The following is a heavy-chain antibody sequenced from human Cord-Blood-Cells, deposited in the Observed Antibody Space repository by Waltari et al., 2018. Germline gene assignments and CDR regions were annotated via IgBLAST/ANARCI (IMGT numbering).Heavy chain of an antibody. CDR2: TYYSGST. Sequence: QVQLQESGPGLVKPSQTLSLTCTVSGGPISSGGYYWSWIRQNPGKGLEWIGYTYYSGSTYYNPSLKSRVTISVDTSKNQFSLKLSSVTAADTAVYYCARVERRGLRFLEWKGAFDIWGQGTMVTVSS. CDR1: GGPISSGGYY. D-gene: IGHD3-3*01. V-gene: IGHV4-31*03. CDR3: ARVERRGLRFLEWKGAFDI. J-gene: IGHJ3*02.